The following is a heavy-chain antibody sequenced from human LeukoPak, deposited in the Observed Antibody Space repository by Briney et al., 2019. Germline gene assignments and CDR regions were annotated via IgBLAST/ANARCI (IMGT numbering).Heavy chain of an antibody. CDR2: INHSGST. V-gene: IGHV4-34*01. J-gene: IGHJ5*02. CDR1: GGSFSGYY. CDR3: ARGKGRIAVAGTPNSGNWFDP. Sequence: SETLSLTCAVYGGSFSGYYWSWIRQPPGKGLEWIGEINHSGSTNYNPPLKSRVTISVDTSKNQFSLKLSSVTAADTAVYYCARGKGRIAVAGTPNSGNWFDPWGQGTLVTVSS. D-gene: IGHD6-19*01.